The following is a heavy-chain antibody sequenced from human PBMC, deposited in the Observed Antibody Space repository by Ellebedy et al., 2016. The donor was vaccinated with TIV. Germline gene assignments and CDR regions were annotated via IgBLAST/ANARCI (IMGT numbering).Heavy chain of an antibody. CDR2: IYHSGTT. CDR3: ARDLTHSDWYTPWYYFDS. D-gene: IGHD3-9*01. Sequence: MPSETLSLTCTVSNYSISSGYFWGWIRQPPGKGLEWIGNIYHSGTTSYNPSLQSRVAISVDTSKNQFSLKLNSVTAADTAIYYCARDLTHSDWYTPWYYFDSWGQGTLVTVSS. CDR1: NYSISSGYF. V-gene: IGHV4-38-2*02. J-gene: IGHJ4*02.